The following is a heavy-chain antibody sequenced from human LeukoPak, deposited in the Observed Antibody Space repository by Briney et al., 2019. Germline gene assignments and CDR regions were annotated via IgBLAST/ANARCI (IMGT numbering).Heavy chain of an antibody. J-gene: IGHJ6*03. V-gene: IGHV3-11*04. Sequence: PGGSLRLSCAASGFTFSDYYMSWIRQAPGKGLEWVSYISSSGSTIYYADSVKGRFTISRDNAKNSLYLQMNSLRAEDTAVYYCASPPGTAGSDYMDVWGKGTTVTVSS. CDR1: GFTFSDYY. CDR3: ASPPGTAGSDYMDV. D-gene: IGHD3-10*01. CDR2: ISSSGSTI.